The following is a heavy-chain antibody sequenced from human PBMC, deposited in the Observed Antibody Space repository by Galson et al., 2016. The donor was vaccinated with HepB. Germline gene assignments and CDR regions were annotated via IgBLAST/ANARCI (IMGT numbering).Heavy chain of an antibody. V-gene: IGHV3-23*01. Sequence: SLRLSCAASGFSFNVYDMNWVRQAPGQGLECVSFISSIGTTTDYADSAKGRFTVSRDNSKNTLYLQLDHLRADDTAVYYCARKGRHLRTMFFDYWGQGSQVTVSS. CDR3: ARKGRHLRTMFFDY. CDR2: ISSIGTTT. D-gene: IGHD3-10*02. J-gene: IGHJ4*02. CDR1: GFSFNVYD.